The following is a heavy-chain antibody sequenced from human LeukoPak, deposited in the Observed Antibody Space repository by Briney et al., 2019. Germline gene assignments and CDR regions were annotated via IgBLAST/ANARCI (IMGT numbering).Heavy chain of an antibody. V-gene: IGHV4-59*01. CDR2: IYYSGST. Sequence: SSETLSLTCTVSGGSISSYYWSWIRQPPGKGLEWIGYIYYSGSTNYNPSLKSRVTIPVDTSKNQFSLKLSSVTAADTAVYYCARGGYSGSYFSPWGQGTLVTVSS. J-gene: IGHJ5*02. CDR3: ARGGYSGSYFSP. D-gene: IGHD1-26*01. CDR1: GGSISSYY.